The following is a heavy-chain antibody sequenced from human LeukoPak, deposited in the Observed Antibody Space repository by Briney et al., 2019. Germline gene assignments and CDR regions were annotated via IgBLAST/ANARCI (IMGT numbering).Heavy chain of an antibody. V-gene: IGHV3-7*01. D-gene: IGHD5-18*01. J-gene: IGHJ5*02. CDR2: IKQDGREK. CDR3: ARQLSQGYSYGYDWFDP. Sequence: GGSLRLSCAASGFTFSSYWMSWVRQSPGKGLEWVANIKQDGREKYYVDSVKGRFTISRDNAKNSLYLQMNSLRAEDTAVYYCARQLSQGYSYGYDWFDPWGQGTLVTVSS. CDR1: GFTFSSYW.